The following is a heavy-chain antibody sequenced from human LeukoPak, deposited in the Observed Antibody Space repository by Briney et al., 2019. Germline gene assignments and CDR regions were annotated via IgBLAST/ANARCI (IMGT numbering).Heavy chain of an antibody. CDR1: GFTFNIYA. CDR2: ITSISDGT. J-gene: IGHJ5*01. V-gene: IGHV3-23*01. D-gene: IGHD3-10*01. Sequence: GGSLRLPCAASGFTFNIYAMSWVRQAPGEGLEWVSSITSISDGTFYADSVKGRFTISRDNSKSTLYLQMNSLRAEDTALYYCVKDRPNYFGWNGHYYTRNGDSWGQGTLVTVSS. CDR3: VKDRPNYFGWNGHYYTRNGDS.